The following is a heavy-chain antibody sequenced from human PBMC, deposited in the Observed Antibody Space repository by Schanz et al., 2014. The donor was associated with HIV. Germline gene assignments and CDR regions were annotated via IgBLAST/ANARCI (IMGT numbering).Heavy chain of an antibody. CDR2: ISSGGTTI. J-gene: IGHJ6*02. D-gene: IGHD3-10*01. V-gene: IGHV3-11*01. Sequence: QVQLVESGGGLVKAGGSLRLSCAASGFTFSDYYMNWIRQAPGKGLEWVSYISSGGTTIYYADSGKGRFTVSRDNAKNSLYLQMKSLRVEDTAVYYCARDTVRGVKDSMDVWGQGTTVTVSS. CDR3: ARDTVRGVKDSMDV. CDR1: GFTFSDYY.